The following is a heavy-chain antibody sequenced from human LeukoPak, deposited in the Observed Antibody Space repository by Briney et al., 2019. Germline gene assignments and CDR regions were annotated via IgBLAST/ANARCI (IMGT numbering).Heavy chain of an antibody. CDR3: ARDLYYDSSGNARDTLQH. CDR2: ISSSSSYI. J-gene: IGHJ1*01. D-gene: IGHD3-22*01. Sequence: GGSLRLSCAASGFTFSSYSMNWVRQAPGKGLEWVSSISSSSSYIYYADSVKGRFTISRDNAKNSLYLQMNSLRAEDTAVYYCARDLYYDSSGNARDTLQHWGQGTLVTVSS. CDR1: GFTFSSYS. V-gene: IGHV3-21*01.